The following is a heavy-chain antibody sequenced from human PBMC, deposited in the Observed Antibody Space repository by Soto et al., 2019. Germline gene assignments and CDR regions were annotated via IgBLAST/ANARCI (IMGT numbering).Heavy chain of an antibody. Sequence: QLQLQESGPGLVKPSETLSLTCTVSGGSIDSGFYYWGWIRQPPGKGLEWISSVSYSGSTYYSPSLHSRVTISVDTSKNQFSLKVRSVGAADTAVYYCARHRSGSSAPGWFGPWGRGTLVTVTS. CDR2: VSYSGST. J-gene: IGHJ5*02. D-gene: IGHD2-15*01. V-gene: IGHV4-39*01. CDR3: ARHRSGSSAPGWFGP. CDR1: GGSIDSGFYY.